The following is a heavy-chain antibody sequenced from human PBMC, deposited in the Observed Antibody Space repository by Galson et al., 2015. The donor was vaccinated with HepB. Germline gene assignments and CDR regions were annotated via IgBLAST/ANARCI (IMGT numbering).Heavy chain of an antibody. CDR2: ISSSGHYT. CDR3: ARDGSWVKTDY. CDR1: GFTFSDYY. J-gene: IGHJ4*02. V-gene: IGHV3-11*06. D-gene: IGHD2-2*03. Sequence: SLRLSCATSGFTFSDYYMAWVRQAPGKGLEWVSYISSSGHYTNTEDALKGRFTISRDNAKNSLYLQMNSLRAEDTAVYYCARDGSWVKTDYWGQGTLVTVSS.